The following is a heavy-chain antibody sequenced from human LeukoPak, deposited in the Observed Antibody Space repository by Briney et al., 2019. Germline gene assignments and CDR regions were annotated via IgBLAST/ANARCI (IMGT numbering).Heavy chain of an antibody. D-gene: IGHD2-21*02. CDR2: IYTSGST. Sequence: SETLSLTCTVSGGSISSYYWSWIRQPAGKGLEWIGRIYTSGSTNYNPSLKSRVTMSVDTSKNQFSLKLSSVTAADTAVYYCASGGEVGDCYHYWDQGTLVTVSS. CDR1: GGSISSYY. V-gene: IGHV4-4*07. J-gene: IGHJ4*02. CDR3: ASGGEVGDCYHY.